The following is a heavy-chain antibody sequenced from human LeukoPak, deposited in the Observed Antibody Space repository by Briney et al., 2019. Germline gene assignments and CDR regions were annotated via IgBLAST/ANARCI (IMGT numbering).Heavy chain of an antibody. CDR2: ISSSGSTI. D-gene: IGHD1-26*01. V-gene: IGHV3-48*03. CDR1: GFIFNSYE. CDR3: ARVIGEWELLGIDY. Sequence: GVPVRLSCAACGFIFNSYEMMWVRRAPGKGRVGVSYISSSGSTIYYADSVKGRFTISRDNAKNSVYLQMNSLRAEDTAVYYCARVIGEWELLGIDYWGQGTMVTVPS. J-gene: IGHJ4*02.